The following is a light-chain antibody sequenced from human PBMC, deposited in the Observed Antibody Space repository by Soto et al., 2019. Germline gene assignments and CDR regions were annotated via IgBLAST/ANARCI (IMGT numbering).Light chain of an antibody. CDR2: DAS. CDR3: QRRGPWPYT. Sequence: EIVLTQSPATLSLSPGERATLSCRASQSITSYLAWYQHKPGQAPRLLIYDASNRATGIPARFSGSGSGTHFTLTISSLETVDSAVYYYQRRGPWPYTFGQGTNLEIK. J-gene: IGKJ2*01. V-gene: IGKV3-11*01. CDR1: QSITSY.